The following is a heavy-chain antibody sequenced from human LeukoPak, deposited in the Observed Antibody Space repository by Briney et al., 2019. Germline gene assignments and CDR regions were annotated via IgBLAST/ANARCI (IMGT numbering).Heavy chain of an antibody. CDR2: ITSGSSHI. CDR1: GFTFFNYW. J-gene: IGHJ6*04. Sequence: PGGSLRLSCAASGFTFFNYWMSWVRQTPGQGLEWVSSITSGSSHIYYADSVKGRFTISRDNAKSSLYLQMNSLRAEDTAVYYCAELGITMIGGVWGKGTTVTISS. D-gene: IGHD3-10*02. V-gene: IGHV3-21*06. CDR3: AELGITMIGGV.